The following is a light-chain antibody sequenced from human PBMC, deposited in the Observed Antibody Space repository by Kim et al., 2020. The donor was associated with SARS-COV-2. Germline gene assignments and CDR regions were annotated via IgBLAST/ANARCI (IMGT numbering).Light chain of an antibody. CDR3: QVWDSSSDHPV. CDR2: YDS. Sequence: PGKTARITCGGNNMGSKDGHWYQQKPGQAPVLVIYYDSDRPSGIPERFSGSNSGNTATLTISRVEAGDEADYYCQVWDSSSDHPVFGGGTQLTVL. CDR1: NMGSKD. V-gene: IGLV3-21*04. J-gene: IGLJ3*02.